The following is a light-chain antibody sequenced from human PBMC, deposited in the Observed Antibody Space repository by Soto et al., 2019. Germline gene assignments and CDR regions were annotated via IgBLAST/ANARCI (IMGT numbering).Light chain of an antibody. CDR3: HQYGGSPRT. Sequence: EIVLTQSAGTLSLSPGERATLSCRASQSVSSSYLAWYQQKPGQAPRLLIYGASSRATGIPDRFSGSGSGTDFTLTIIRLEPEDFAVYYCHQYGGSPRTLGQGTKVEIK. V-gene: IGKV3-20*01. J-gene: IGKJ1*01. CDR2: GAS. CDR1: QSVSSSY.